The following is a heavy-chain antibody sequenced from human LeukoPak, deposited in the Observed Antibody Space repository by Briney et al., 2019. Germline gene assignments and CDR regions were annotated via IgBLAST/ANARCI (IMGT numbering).Heavy chain of an antibody. CDR3: ARAYCSSTSCYAGVYYYYGMDV. CDR2: MKQDGSEK. D-gene: IGHD2-2*01. V-gene: IGHV3-7*03. Sequence: GSLRLSCASSGFTFSSYWMSWVRQAPGKGLEWVTNMKQDGSEKYYADSVKGRFTISRDNAKNSLYLQMNSLRAEDTAVYYCARAYCSSTSCYAGVYYYYGMDVWGQGNTVTVSS. J-gene: IGHJ6*02. CDR1: GFTFSSYW.